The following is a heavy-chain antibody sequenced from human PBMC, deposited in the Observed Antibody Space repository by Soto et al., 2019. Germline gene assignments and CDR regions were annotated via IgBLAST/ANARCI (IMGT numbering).Heavy chain of an antibody. D-gene: IGHD2-21*02. J-gene: IGHJ5*02. V-gene: IGHV3-23*01. Sequence: PGGSLRLSCAASGFTFSSYAMNWVRQAPGKGLEWVSVISGSGDSTYYADSVKGRFTISRDNSKNTLYLQMNSLRAEDTAVYYCARDQTAGDWFDPWGQGTLVTVSS. CDR1: GFTFSSYA. CDR3: ARDQTAGDWFDP. CDR2: ISGSGDST.